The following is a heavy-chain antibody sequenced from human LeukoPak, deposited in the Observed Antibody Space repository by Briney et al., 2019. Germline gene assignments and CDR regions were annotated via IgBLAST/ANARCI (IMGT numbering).Heavy chain of an antibody. CDR1: GFTFSSYA. V-gene: IGHV3-23*01. CDR3: PKYSSIAVSGTRDYYYYGMDV. Sequence: QSGGSLRLSCAASGFTFSSYAMSWVRQAPGKGLEWVSAISGSGGSTYYADSVKGRFTISRDNSKNTLYLQMNSLRAEDTAVYYCPKYSSIAVSGTRDYYYYGMDVWGQGTTVTVSS. CDR2: ISGSGGST. J-gene: IGHJ6*02. D-gene: IGHD6-19*01.